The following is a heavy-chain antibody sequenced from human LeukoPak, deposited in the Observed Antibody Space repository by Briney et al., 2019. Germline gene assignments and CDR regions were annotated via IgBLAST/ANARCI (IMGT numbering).Heavy chain of an antibody. CDR2: IIPIFGTA. D-gene: IGHD5-18*01. V-gene: IGHV1-69*13. CDR3: ARGEMENTAMVTFFDY. CDR1: GGTFSSYA. Sequence: SVKVSCKASGGTFSSYAISWVRQAPGQGLEWMGGIIPIFGTANYAQKFQGRVTITADESTSTAYMELSSLRSEDTAVYYCARGEMENTAMVTFFDYWGQGTLVTVSS. J-gene: IGHJ4*02.